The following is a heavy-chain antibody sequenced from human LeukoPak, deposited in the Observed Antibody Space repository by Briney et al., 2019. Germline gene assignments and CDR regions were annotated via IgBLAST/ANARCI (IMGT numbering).Heavy chain of an antibody. CDR3: ASRVIYCSSTSCYNPRGHDAFDI. V-gene: IGHV3-21*04. CDR1: GFTFSSYS. J-gene: IGHJ3*02. CDR2: ISSSSSYI. Sequence: PGGSLRLSCAASGFTFSSYSMNWVRQAPGKGLEWVSSISSSSSYIYYADSVKGRFTISRDNSKNTLYLQMNSLRAEDTAVYYCASRVIYCSSTSCYNPRGHDAFDIWGQGTMVTVSS. D-gene: IGHD2-2*02.